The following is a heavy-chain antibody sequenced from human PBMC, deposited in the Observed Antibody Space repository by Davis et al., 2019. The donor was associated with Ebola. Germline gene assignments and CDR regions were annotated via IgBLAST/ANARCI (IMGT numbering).Heavy chain of an antibody. Sequence: GGSLRLSCAASGFNFRSYGMTWVRQAPGKGLEWVSGTSSTGGTTYYADSVKGRFTMSRDNSKSTLYLEMNSLRAEDTAVYYCAKVYDNTAGGYFDYWGQGTLVTVSS. CDR2: TSSTGGTT. D-gene: IGHD5/OR15-5a*01. V-gene: IGHV3-23*01. CDR3: AKVYDNTAGGYFDY. J-gene: IGHJ4*02. CDR1: GFNFRSYG.